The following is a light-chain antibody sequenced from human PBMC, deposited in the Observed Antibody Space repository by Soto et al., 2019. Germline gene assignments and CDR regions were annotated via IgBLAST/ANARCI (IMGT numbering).Light chain of an antibody. V-gene: IGKV1-9*01. CDR1: QGISSY. CDR2: AAS. J-gene: IGKJ1*01. CDR3: QQLNSYPPWWT. Sequence: IQMTQSPSSLSASVGDRVTITCRASQGISSYLAWYQQKPGKAPKLLIYAASTLQSGVPSKFSGSGSGTDFTLTISSLQPEDFATYYCQQLNSYPPWWTFGQGSMVDVK.